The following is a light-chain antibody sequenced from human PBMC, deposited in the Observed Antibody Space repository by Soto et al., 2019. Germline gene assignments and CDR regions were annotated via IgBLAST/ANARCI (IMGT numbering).Light chain of an antibody. CDR2: EVS. Sequence: QSALTQPASVSGSPGQSITISCTGTSSDVGAYNYVSWYQQHPGKAPKLMIYEVSNQPSGVSNRFSGSKFGNTASLTISGLQAEDEADYYCSSYTRSNTLVIFGGGTKLTVL. CDR3: SSYTRSNTLVI. J-gene: IGLJ2*01. V-gene: IGLV2-14*01. CDR1: SSDVGAYNY.